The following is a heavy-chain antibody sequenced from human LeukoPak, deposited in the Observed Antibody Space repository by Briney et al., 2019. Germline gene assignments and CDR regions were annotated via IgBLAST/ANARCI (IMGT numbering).Heavy chain of an antibody. V-gene: IGHV4-39*01. D-gene: IGHD6-6*01. CDR2: IHYSGSD. Sequence: SETLSLTCSVSGGSISGSHYYWAWIRQPPGKGLEWIGNIHYSGSDYYKPSLKGRVTISVDTSKNQFSLKVNSVTAADTAVYFCAGQLGGSSWSDYWGQGTLVTVSS. CDR3: AGQLGGSSWSDY. CDR1: GGSISGSHYY. J-gene: IGHJ4*02.